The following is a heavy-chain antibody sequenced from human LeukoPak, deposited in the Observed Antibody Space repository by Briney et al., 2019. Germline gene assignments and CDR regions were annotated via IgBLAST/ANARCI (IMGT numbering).Heavy chain of an antibody. Sequence: GGSLRLSCVVSGLTFSSYEMNWVRQAPGKGLEWVSYISTSGSTIYYADSVKGRFTISRDNAKNSLYLQMNGLRAEDTAIYYCASPQWLAFWGQGTLVTVSS. J-gene: IGHJ4*02. V-gene: IGHV3-48*03. D-gene: IGHD6-19*01. CDR2: ISTSGSTI. CDR3: ASPQWLAF. CDR1: GLTFSSYE.